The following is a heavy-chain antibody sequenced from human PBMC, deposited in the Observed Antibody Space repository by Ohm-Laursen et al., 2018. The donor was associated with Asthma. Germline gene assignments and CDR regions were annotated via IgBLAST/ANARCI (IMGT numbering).Heavy chain of an antibody. D-gene: IGHD6-13*01. CDR2: VYYSGNT. CDR3: ARQVESRSSWCQAWYRYYNMDV. Sequence: TLSLTCSVSGGSISDSSYYWGWIRQPPGKGLEWIATVYYSGNTYYNSSLRTRLAISVDRSKNQFSLRLTSLTAADTAVYYCARQVESRSSWCQAWYRYYNMDVWGRGTTVIVSS. V-gene: IGHV4-39*01. J-gene: IGHJ6*02. CDR1: GGSISDSSYY.